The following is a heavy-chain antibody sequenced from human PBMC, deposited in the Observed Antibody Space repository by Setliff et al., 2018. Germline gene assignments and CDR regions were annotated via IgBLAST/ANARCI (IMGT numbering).Heavy chain of an antibody. Sequence: SETLSLTCAVSGGSISSSNWWSWVRQPPGKGLEWIGEIYHSGSTNYNPSLKSRVTISVDTSKNQFSLKLSSVTAADTAVYYCARAPVGDRNGLFDSWGQGTLVTVSS. CDR1: GGSISSSNW. J-gene: IGHJ4*02. CDR3: ARAPVGDRNGLFDS. V-gene: IGHV4-4*02. CDR2: IYHSGST. D-gene: IGHD6-19*01.